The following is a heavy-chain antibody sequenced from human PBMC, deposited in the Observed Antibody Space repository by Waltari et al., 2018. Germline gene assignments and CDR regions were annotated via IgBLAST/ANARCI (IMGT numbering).Heavy chain of an antibody. CDR1: GFTVSRHY. J-gene: IGHJ3*02. V-gene: IGHV3-53*02. Sequence: EVQLVETGGGLIQPGGSLRLSCAASGFTVSRHYISWVRQAPGKGLEWVSVIYSGGSTYYADSVKGRFTISRDNSKNTLYLQRNSLRAEDTAVYYCARELYPHAFDIWGQGTMVTVSS. CDR2: IYSGGST. CDR3: ARELYPHAFDI.